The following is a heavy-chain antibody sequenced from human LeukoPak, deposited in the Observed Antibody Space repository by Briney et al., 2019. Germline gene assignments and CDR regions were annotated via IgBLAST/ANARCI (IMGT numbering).Heavy chain of an antibody. CDR2: IIPIFGTA. V-gene: IGHV1-69*13. CDR3: ARVDGISNWFDP. J-gene: IGHJ5*02. Sequence: SVKVSCKASGGTFSSYAISWVRQAPGQELEWMGGIIPIFGTANYAQKFQGRVTITADESTSTAYMELSSLRSEDTAVYYCARVDGISNWFDPWGQGTLVTVSS. CDR1: GGTFSSYA. D-gene: IGHD2-21*01.